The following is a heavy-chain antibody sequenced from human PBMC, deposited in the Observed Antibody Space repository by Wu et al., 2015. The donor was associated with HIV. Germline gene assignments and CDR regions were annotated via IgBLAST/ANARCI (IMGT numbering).Heavy chain of an antibody. Sequence: QVQLVQSGAEVKKPGSSVKVSCKASGGTFSSYAISWVRQAPGQGLEWMGGIIPIFGTANYAQKFQGRVTITADESTSTAYMELSSLRSEDTAVYYCARVEGAGDPYPDYGMDVWGQGTTVTVSS. J-gene: IGHJ6*02. D-gene: IGHD4-17*01. CDR3: ARVEGAGDPYPDYGMDV. CDR2: IIPIFGTA. CDR1: GGTFSSYA. V-gene: IGHV1-69*01.